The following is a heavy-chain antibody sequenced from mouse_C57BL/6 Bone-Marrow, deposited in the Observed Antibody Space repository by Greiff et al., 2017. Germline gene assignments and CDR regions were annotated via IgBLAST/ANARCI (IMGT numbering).Heavy chain of an antibody. CDR2: ISNLAYSI. D-gene: IGHD2-3*01. J-gene: IGHJ3*01. V-gene: IGHV5-15*01. Sequence: EVQGVESGGGLVQPGGSLKLSCAASGFTFSDYGMAWVRQAPRKGPEWVAFISNLAYSIYYADTVTGRFTISRENAKNTLYLEMSSLRSEDTAMYYCARPDGYSWFAYWGQGTLVTVSA. CDR1: GFTFSDYG. CDR3: ARPDGYSWFAY.